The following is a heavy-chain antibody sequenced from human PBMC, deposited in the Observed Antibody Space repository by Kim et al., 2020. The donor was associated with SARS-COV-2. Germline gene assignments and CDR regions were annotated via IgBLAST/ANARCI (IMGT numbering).Heavy chain of an antibody. V-gene: IGHV1-69*13. CDR3: ARDLTPIGWIGFGY. Sequence: SVKVSCKASGGTFSSYAISWVRQAPGQGLEWMGGIIPIFGTANYAQKFQGRVTITADESTSTAYMELSSLRSEDTAVYYCARDLTPIGWIGFGYWGQGTLVTVSS. CDR2: IIPIFGTA. CDR1: GGTFSSYA. D-gene: IGHD5-12*01. J-gene: IGHJ4*02.